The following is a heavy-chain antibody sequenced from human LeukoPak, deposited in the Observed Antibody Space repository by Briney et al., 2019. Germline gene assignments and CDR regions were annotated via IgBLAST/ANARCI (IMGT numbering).Heavy chain of an antibody. CDR3: AKLAGRTNYYMDV. CDR1: GFTVSNFG. Sequence: PGGSPRLSCAASGFTVSNFGMTWVRQAPGKGLECVSVISASGGNTYYADSVKGRFTISRDNSRNTLYLQMNSLRAEDTAVYYCAKLAGRTNYYMDVWGKGTTVTVSS. J-gene: IGHJ6*03. D-gene: IGHD1/OR15-1a*01. V-gene: IGHV3-23*01. CDR2: ISASGGNT.